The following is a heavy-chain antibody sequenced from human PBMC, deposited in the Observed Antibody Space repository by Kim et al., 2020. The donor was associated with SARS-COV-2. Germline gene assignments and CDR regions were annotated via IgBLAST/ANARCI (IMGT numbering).Heavy chain of an antibody. CDR3: AKDYDSSRYYYYGMDV. V-gene: IGHV3-43*02. J-gene: IGHJ6*02. D-gene: IGHD3-9*01. CDR2: ISGDGGST. Sequence: GGSLRLSCAASGFTFDDYAMHWVRQAPGKGLEWVSLISGDGGSTYYADSVKGRFTISRDNSKNSLYLQMNSLRTEDTALYYCAKDYDSSRYYYYGMDVWGQGTTVTVSS. CDR1: GFTFDDYA.